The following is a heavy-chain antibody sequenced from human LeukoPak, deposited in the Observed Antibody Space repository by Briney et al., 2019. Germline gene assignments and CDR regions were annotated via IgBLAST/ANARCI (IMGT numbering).Heavy chain of an antibody. Sequence: ASVKVSCKGSGYTFSVYYIQWVRQAPGQGLEWMGWINPNSGGTYYAQRFQGRVTMTSDTSISTVYMELGRLRADDTAVYYCARDMIQGVMGYWGQGTLVTVSS. D-gene: IGHD3-10*01. CDR2: INPNSGGT. V-gene: IGHV1-2*02. CDR3: ARDMIQGVMGY. CDR1: GYTFSVYY. J-gene: IGHJ4*02.